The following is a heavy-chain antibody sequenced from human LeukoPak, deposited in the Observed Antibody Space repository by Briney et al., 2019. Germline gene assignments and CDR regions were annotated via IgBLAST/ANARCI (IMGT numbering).Heavy chain of an antibody. D-gene: IGHD1-26*01. V-gene: IGHV4-59*01. CDR1: GGSISSYY. Sequence: SETLSLTCTVSGGSISSYYWSWIRQPPGKGLEWIGYIYYSGSTNYNPSLKSRVTISVDTSKNQFSLKLSSVTAADTAVYYCARDRGGSNGLTFDYWGQGTLVTVSS. CDR2: IYYSGST. J-gene: IGHJ4*02. CDR3: ARDRGGSNGLTFDY.